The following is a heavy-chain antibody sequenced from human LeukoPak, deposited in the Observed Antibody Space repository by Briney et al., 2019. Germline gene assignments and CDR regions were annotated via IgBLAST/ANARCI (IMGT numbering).Heavy chain of an antibody. J-gene: IGHJ5*02. Sequence: GGSLRLSCAASGFTVSSNYMSWVRQAPGKGLEWVSVIYSGGSTYYADSVKGRFTISRDNSKNTLYLQMNSLRAEDTALYYCARDRGRIAAAGTGWFDPWGQGTLVTVSS. D-gene: IGHD6-13*01. V-gene: IGHV3-53*01. CDR2: IYSGGST. CDR1: GFTVSSNY. CDR3: ARDRGRIAAAGTGWFDP.